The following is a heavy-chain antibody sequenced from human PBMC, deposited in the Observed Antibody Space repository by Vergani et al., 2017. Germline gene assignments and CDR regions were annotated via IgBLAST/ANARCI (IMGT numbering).Heavy chain of an antibody. J-gene: IGHJ4*02. D-gene: IGHD3-16*02. V-gene: IGHV3-23*01. CDR1: GFSITSYT. Sequence: EVQLLESGGGLIQPGGSLRLSGVASGFSITSYTMNGVRQAPGKVLEWISVLLHSDENTYYADSVLGRFTISRVSSNNKLYLQMNSLRAEDTAVYYCAQDKSGSYLARYFDLWGQGTLVTVSS. CDR3: AQDKSGSYLARYFDL. CDR2: LLHSDENT.